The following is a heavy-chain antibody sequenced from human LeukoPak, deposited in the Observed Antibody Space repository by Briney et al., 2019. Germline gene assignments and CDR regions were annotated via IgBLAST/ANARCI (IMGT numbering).Heavy chain of an antibody. Sequence: PGGSLRLSCAASGFTVSGTWVHWVRQAPGKGLVWVSRINNDGRSTSYADSVKGRFTISRGNAKYSLYLQMNSLRAEDTAVYYCARVNFWSGPVHYYMDVWGKGTTVTVSS. CDR1: GFTVSGTW. V-gene: IGHV3-74*01. D-gene: IGHD3-3*01. CDR2: INNDGRST. J-gene: IGHJ6*03. CDR3: ARVNFWSGPVHYYMDV.